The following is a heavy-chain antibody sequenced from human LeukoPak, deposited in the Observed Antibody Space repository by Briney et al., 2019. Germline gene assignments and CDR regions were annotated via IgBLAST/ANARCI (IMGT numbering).Heavy chain of an antibody. CDR1: GGTVSSYV. Sequence: SVNVSCKASGGTVSSYVISWVRQAPRQGLEWVGGSIPIFGTANYAQKFQGRVTITTAESTSTAYMELSSLRSEDTAVYSCARDLGPPTLTGTTGNWLDPWRQGPLVTASS. J-gene: IGHJ5*02. V-gene: IGHV1-69*05. CDR3: ARDLGPPTLTGTTGNWLDP. D-gene: IGHD1-7*01. CDR2: SIPIFGTA.